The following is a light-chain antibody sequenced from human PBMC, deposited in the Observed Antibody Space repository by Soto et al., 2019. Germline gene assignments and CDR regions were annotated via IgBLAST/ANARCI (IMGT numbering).Light chain of an antibody. CDR1: QSVSNN. J-gene: IGKJ2*01. CDR2: GAS. V-gene: IGKV3-15*01. CDR3: QHYNYWMYT. Sequence: EIVLTQSPGTLSLSPGERATLSCRASQSVSNNYLAWYQQKPGQAPRLLIYGASTRATGIPARFSGSGSGTDFTLTISSLQYEDFAVYYCQHYNYWMYT.